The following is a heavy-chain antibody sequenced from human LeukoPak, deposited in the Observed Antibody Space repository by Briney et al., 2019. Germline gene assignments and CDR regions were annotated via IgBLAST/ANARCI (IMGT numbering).Heavy chain of an antibody. J-gene: IGHJ3*02. CDR2: IYTSGST. CDR3: ARDTVFWSAPGGADAFDI. Sequence: KPSETLSLTCTVSGGSISSYYWSWIRQPAGKGLEWIGRIYTSGSTNYNPSLKSRVTMSVDTSKNQFSLKLSSVTAADTAVYYCARDTVFWSAPGGADAFDIWGQGTMVTVSS. CDR1: GGSISSYY. V-gene: IGHV4-4*07. D-gene: IGHD3-3*01.